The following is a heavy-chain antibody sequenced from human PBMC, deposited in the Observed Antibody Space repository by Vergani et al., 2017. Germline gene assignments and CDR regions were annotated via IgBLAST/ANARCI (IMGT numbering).Heavy chain of an antibody. CDR2: ISYDGSNK. D-gene: IGHD2-2*01. J-gene: IGHJ6*03. V-gene: IGHV3-30-3*01. CDR3: ARDGGYCSSTSCYYYYYMDV. CDR1: GFSFSSHA. Sequence: QVQLAESGGGRVQPGRSLRLSCAASGFSFSSHAIHWVRQAPGKGLEWVAVISYDGSNKYYADSVKGRFTISRDNSKNTLYLQMNSLRAEDTAVYYCARDGGYCSSTSCYYYYYMDVWGKGTTVTVSS.